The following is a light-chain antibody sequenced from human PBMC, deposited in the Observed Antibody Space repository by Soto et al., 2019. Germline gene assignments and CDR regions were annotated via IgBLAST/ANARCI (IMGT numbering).Light chain of an antibody. CDR2: EVN. V-gene: IGLV2-8*01. J-gene: IGLJ1*01. CDR1: SSDVGGYNY. CDR3: TSYAGGNNV. Sequence: QSVLTQPPSASGSPGQSVTISCTGTSSDVGGYNYVSWYQQHPGKVPKLMVYEVNKRPSGVPDRFSGSKSGNTASLTVSGIQAEDEADYYCTSYAGGNNVFGTGTKLTVL.